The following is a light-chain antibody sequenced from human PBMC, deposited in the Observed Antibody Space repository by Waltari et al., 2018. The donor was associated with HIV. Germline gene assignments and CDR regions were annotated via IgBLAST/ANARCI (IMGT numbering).Light chain of an antibody. V-gene: IGLV8-61*01. J-gene: IGLJ3*02. CDR2: STN. CDR3: VLYMGSGVWV. Sequence: QTVVTQEPSFSVSPGGTVTLTCGLSSGSVSTNSYPSWYQQTPGQAPRTLIYSTNTRSSGVPDRFSGPILGNKAALTITGAQADDESDYYCVLYMGSGVWVFGGGTKLTVL. CDR1: SGSVSTNSY.